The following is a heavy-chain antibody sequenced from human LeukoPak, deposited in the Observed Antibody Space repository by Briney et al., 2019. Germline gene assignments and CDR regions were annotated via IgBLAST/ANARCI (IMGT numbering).Heavy chain of an antibody. CDR2: INRSGST. J-gene: IGHJ4*02. CDR1: GGSFSGYY. CDR3: AIARSGWLRYYFDY. D-gene: IGHD6-19*01. Sequence: SETLSLTCAVYGGSFSGYYWSWIRQPPGKGLEWIGEINRSGSTNYNPSLKSRVTISVDTSKNQFSLKLSSVTAADTAVYYCAIARSGWLRYYFDYWGQGTLVTVSS. V-gene: IGHV4-34*01.